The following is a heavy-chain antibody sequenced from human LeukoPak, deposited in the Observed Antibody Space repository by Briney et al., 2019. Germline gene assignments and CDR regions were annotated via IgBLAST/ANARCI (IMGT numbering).Heavy chain of an antibody. CDR3: ARTSQRVYYYYDSSTPSTHFDY. J-gene: IGHJ4*02. D-gene: IGHD3-22*01. Sequence: ASVKVSCRASGYTFTSYGISWVRQAPGQGLEWMGWISAYNGNTNYAQKLQGRVTMTTDTSTSTAYMELRSLRSDDTAVYYCARTSQRVYYYYDSSTPSTHFDYWGQGTLVTVSS. V-gene: IGHV1-18*01. CDR2: ISAYNGNT. CDR1: GYTFTSYG.